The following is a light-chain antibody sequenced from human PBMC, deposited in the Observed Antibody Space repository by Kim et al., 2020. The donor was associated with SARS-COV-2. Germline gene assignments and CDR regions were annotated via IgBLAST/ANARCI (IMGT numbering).Light chain of an antibody. CDR3: QTWDTGIRV. J-gene: IGLJ3*02. Sequence: QLVLTQSPSASASLGASVKLTCTLSSGHTDYAIAWHQQQPEKGPRYLMKVNHDGSHSKGDEIPDRFSGSSSGAERYLSISSLQSEDEADYYCQTWDTGIRVFGGGTQLTVL. CDR1: SGHTDYA. V-gene: IGLV4-69*01. CDR2: VNHDGSH.